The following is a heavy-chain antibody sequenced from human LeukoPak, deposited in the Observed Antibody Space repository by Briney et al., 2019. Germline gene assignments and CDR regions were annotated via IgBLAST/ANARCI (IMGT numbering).Heavy chain of an antibody. D-gene: IGHD3-22*01. CDR1: GFTFSTYA. Sequence: GGSLRLSCAASGFTFSTYAMSWVRQAPGKGLEWVSVISGRDGSTYYADSVKGRFTISRDNSKNTLYLQMNSLRAEDTAVYYCAQSLLYYDNPLNPWGQGTLVTVSS. CDR2: ISGRDGST. V-gene: IGHV3-23*01. J-gene: IGHJ5*02. CDR3: AQSLLYYDNPLNP.